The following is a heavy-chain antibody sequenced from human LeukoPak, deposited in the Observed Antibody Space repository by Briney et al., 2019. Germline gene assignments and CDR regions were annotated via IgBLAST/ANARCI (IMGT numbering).Heavy chain of an antibody. D-gene: IGHD5-24*01. V-gene: IGHV3-15*01. CDR3: TTVGWDYYYMDV. J-gene: IGHJ6*03. CDR1: GFTFINAW. CDR2: IKSKTDGGTT. Sequence: GGSLRLSCAGSGFTFINAWMSWVRQAPGKGLEWVGRIKSKTDGGTTDYAAPVKGRFTISRDDSKNTLYLQMNSLKTEDTAVYYCTTVGWDYYYMDVWGKGTTVTVSS.